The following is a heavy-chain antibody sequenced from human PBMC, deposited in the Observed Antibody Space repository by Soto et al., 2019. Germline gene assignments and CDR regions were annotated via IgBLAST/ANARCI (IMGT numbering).Heavy chain of an antibody. Sequence: SETLSLTCTVSGGSIRSGGYYWSWIRQHPGKGLEWIGYIYYSGSTYYNPSLKSRVTISVDTSKNQFSLRLSSVTAADTAVYFCARGALLAVTTFSMYFQHWGQGTQVTVSS. CDR2: IYYSGST. V-gene: IGHV4-31*03. CDR1: GGSIRSGGYY. J-gene: IGHJ1*01. D-gene: IGHD4-17*01. CDR3: ARGALLAVTTFSMYFQH.